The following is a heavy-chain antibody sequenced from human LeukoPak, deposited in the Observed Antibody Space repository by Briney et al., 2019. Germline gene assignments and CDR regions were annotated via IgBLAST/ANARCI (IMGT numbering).Heavy chain of an antibody. CDR1: GFTFSDYY. CDR2: ISSSGSTI. Sequence: GGSLRLSCAASGFTFSDYYMSWIRQAPGKGLEWVSYISSSGSTIYYADSVKGRFTISRGNSRNTLYLQMNSLRAGDTAVYYCAKSFRSTSLDYWGQGTLVTVSS. J-gene: IGHJ4*02. CDR3: AKSFRSTSLDY. V-gene: IGHV3-11*01. D-gene: IGHD2-2*01.